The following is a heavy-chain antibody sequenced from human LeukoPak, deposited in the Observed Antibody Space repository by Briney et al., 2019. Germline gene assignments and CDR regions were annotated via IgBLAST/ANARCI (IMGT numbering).Heavy chain of an antibody. CDR2: INPNSGGT. Sequence: ASVKVSCTASGYTFTGYYMHWVRPAPGQGLEWMGWINPNSGGTNYAQKFQGRVTMTRDTSISTAYMELSRLRSDDTAVYYCARILGYCSGGSCYRYYYYGMDVWGQGTTVTVSS. CDR1: GYTFTGYY. CDR3: ARILGYCSGGSCYRYYYYGMDV. D-gene: IGHD2-15*01. V-gene: IGHV1-2*02. J-gene: IGHJ6*02.